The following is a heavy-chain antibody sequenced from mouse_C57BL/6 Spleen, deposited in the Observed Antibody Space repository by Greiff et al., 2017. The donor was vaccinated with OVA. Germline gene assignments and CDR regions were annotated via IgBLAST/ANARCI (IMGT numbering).Heavy chain of an antibody. CDR1: GFTFSSYA. D-gene: IGHD1-1*01. CDR3: ARDYYGSSPAWFAY. CDR2: ISDGGSYT. J-gene: IGHJ3*01. V-gene: IGHV5-4*01. Sequence: EVKLQESGGGLVKPGGSLKLSCAASGFTFSSYAMSWVRQTPEKRLEWVATISDGGSYTYYPANVKGRFTISRDNAKNNLYLQMSHLKSEDTAVYYCARDYYGSSPAWFAYWGQGTLVTVSA.